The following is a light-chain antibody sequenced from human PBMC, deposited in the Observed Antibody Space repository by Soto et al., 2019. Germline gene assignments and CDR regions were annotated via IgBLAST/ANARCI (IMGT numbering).Light chain of an antibody. CDR1: SSDVGGYNY. CDR3: CSYAGSYTLVV. V-gene: IGLV2-11*01. CDR2: DVS. Sequence: QSVLTQPRSVSGSPGQSVTISCTGTSSDVGGYNYVSWYQHHPVKAPKLMIYDVSKRPSGVPDRFSGSKSGNTASLTISGLQAEDEADYYCCSYAGSYTLVVFGGGTKLTVL. J-gene: IGLJ2*01.